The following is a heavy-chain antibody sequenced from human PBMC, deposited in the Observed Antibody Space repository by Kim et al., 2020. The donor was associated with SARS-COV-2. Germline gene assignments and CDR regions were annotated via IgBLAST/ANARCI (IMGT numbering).Heavy chain of an antibody. V-gene: IGHV4-59*08. CDR2: IYYSGST. Sequence: SETLSLTCTVSGGSISSYYWSWIRQPPGKGLEWIGYIYYSGSTNYNPSLKSRVTISVDTSKNQFSLKLSSVTAADTAVYYCARVGGATMVRGVMSPPFGAFDIWGQGTMVTVSS. J-gene: IGHJ3*02. CDR1: GGSISSYY. CDR3: ARVGGATMVRGVMSPPFGAFDI. D-gene: IGHD3-10*01.